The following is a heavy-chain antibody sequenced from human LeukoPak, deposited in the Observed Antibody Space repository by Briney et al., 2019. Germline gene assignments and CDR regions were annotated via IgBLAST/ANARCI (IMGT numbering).Heavy chain of an antibody. Sequence: GGSLRLSCAASGFTFSNYGMHWVRQAPGKGLEWVAVISHDGSKKYYADSVKGRFTISRDNAKTSLYLQMNSLRAEDTAVYYCARHLSGVTGYTYGRGIDYWGQGTLVTVSS. CDR2: ISHDGSKK. CDR1: GFTFSNYG. D-gene: IGHD5-18*01. CDR3: ARHLSGVTGYTYGRGIDY. V-gene: IGHV3-33*05. J-gene: IGHJ4*02.